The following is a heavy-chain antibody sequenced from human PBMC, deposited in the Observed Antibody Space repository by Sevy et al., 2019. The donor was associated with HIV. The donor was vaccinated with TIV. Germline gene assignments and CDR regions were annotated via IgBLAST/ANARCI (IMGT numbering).Heavy chain of an antibody. J-gene: IGHJ4*02. D-gene: IGHD3-22*01. Sequence: SETLSLTCAVSGVSVSSDTYYWSWNRQPPGKGLEWIGYVYHTGSTNYSPSFKSRVTISVDTSKNQFSLRLFSVAAADTAVYYCAREPYFFDKSGYYWDYWGQGALVTVSS. V-gene: IGHV4-61*01. CDR3: AREPYFFDKSGYYWDY. CDR2: VYHTGST. CDR1: GVSVSSDTYY.